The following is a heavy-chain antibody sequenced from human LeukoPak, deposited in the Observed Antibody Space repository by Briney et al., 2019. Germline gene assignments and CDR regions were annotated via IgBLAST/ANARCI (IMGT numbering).Heavy chain of an antibody. CDR1: GYSISSGYF. J-gene: IGHJ5*02. CDR2: IYHSGTT. V-gene: IGHV4-38-2*02. CDR3: ARGYSSSWYFNWFDP. Sequence: SETLSLTCTVSGYSISSGYFWGWVRQPPGKGLEWIGSIYHSGTTYYNPSLKSRVTISVDTSKNQFSLKLTSVTAADTAVYYCARGYSSSWYFNWFDPWGQGTLVTVSS. D-gene: IGHD6-13*01.